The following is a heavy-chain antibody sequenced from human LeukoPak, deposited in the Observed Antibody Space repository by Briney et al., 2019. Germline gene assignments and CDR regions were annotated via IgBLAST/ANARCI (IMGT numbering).Heavy chain of an antibody. J-gene: IGHJ4*02. CDR2: IWYDGSNK. CDR1: GFTFSSYG. Sequence: GRSLRLSCAASGFTFSSYGMHWVRQAPGKGLEWVAVIWYDGSNKYYADSVKGRFTISRDNSKNTLYLQMNSLRAEDTAVYYCAKGTVVTAMADIDYWGQGTLVTVSS. D-gene: IGHD2-21*02. CDR3: AKGTVVTAMADIDY. V-gene: IGHV3-33*06.